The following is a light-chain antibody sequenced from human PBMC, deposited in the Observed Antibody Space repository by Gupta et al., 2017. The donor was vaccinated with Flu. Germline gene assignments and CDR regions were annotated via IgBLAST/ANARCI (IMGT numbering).Light chain of an antibody. CDR1: QSLVYGDGNTY. V-gene: IGKV2-30*01. J-gene: IGKJ1*01. CDR3: MQGTHGPPA. CDR2: KFS. Sequence: GTPGQPAYTAGRFGQSLVYGDGNTYQSWFHQRPGKSPGRRIYKFSNPDSGVPDGISGSGSGTDFTLKISRVEAEDVGVYECMQGTHGPPAFGQGTKVEIK.